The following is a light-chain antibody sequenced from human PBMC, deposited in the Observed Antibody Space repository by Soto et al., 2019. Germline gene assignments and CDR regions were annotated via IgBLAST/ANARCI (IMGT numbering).Light chain of an antibody. V-gene: IGLV1-44*01. CDR2: RHD. CDR1: SSNIGSNS. CDR3: AAWDDGLSGWV. Sequence: QSVLTQPPSASATPGQRVTISCSGSSSNIGSNSVSWYQQVPGTAPKLLIYRHDQRPSGVPDRFSGSKSATSASLAISGLQSEDEADYYCAAWDDGLSGWVFGGGTKVTVL. J-gene: IGLJ2*01.